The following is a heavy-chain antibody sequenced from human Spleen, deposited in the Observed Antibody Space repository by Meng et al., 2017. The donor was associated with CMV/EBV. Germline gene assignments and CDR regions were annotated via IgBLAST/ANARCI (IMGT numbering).Heavy chain of an antibody. D-gene: IGHD5-24*01. CDR1: GGSISSSSYY. V-gene: IGHV4-39*01. CDR3: ARQDDYPLFSLDY. J-gene: IGHJ4*02. CDR2: IHHSGTT. Sequence: SETLSLTCTVSGGSISSSSYYWGWIRQPPGKGLEWIGSIHHSGTTYNNPSLQRRVTMSVDTSKNQFSLKLTSVTAADTAVYYCARQDDYPLFSLDYWGQGTLVTVSS.